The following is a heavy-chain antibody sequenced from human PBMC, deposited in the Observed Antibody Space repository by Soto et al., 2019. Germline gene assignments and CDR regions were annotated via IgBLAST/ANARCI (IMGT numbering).Heavy chain of an antibody. D-gene: IGHD3-3*01. CDR1: GFTFDDYA. V-gene: IGHV3-9*01. CDR3: AKVQRPRPSLRFLEWPHPEGAFDI. J-gene: IGHJ3*02. CDR2: ISWNSGSI. Sequence: GGSLRLSCAASGFTFDDYAMHWVRQAPGKGLEWVSGISWNSGSIGYADSVKGRFTISRDNAKNSLYLQMNSLRAEDTALYYCAKVQRPRPSLRFLEWPHPEGAFDIWGQGTMVTVSS.